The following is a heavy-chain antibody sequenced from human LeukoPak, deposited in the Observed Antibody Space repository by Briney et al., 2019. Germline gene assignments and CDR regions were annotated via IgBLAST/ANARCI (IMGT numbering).Heavy chain of an antibody. CDR3: AKDTNRAWIQLWLAAFDI. J-gene: IGHJ3*02. CDR2: ISGDGGST. CDR1: GFTFDDYA. Sequence: GGSLRLSCAASGFTFDDYAMHWVRPAPGKGLEWVSLISGDGGSTYYADSVKGRFTISRDNSKNSLYLQMNSLRTEDTALYYCAKDTNRAWIQLWLAAFDIWGQGTMVTVSS. D-gene: IGHD5-18*01. V-gene: IGHV3-43*02.